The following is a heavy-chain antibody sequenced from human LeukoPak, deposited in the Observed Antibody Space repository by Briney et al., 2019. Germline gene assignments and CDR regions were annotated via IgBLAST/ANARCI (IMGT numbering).Heavy chain of an antibody. CDR1: GGSFSGYY. Sequence: PSETLSLTCAVYGGSFSGYYWSWIRQPPGKGLEWIGEINHSGSTNYNPSLKSRVTISVDTSKNQFSLKLSSVTAADTAVYYCATLVGATTMYNWFDPWGQGTLVTVSS. J-gene: IGHJ5*02. V-gene: IGHV4-34*01. CDR2: INHSGST. CDR3: ATLVGATTMYNWFDP. D-gene: IGHD1-26*01.